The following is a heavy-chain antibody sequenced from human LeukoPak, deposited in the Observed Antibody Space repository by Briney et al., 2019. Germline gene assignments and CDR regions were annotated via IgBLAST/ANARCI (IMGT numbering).Heavy chain of an antibody. Sequence: SQTLSLTCTVSGGSISSGSYYWSWIRQPAGKGLEWIGRIYTSGSTNYNPSLKSRVTISVDTSKNQFSLKVISVTAADTAVYYCARFLAGTRHFHFYYYMDVWGKGTTVTISS. D-gene: IGHD3-9*01. V-gene: IGHV4-61*02. CDR1: GGSISSGSYY. CDR2: IYTSGST. CDR3: ARFLAGTRHFHFYYYMDV. J-gene: IGHJ6*03.